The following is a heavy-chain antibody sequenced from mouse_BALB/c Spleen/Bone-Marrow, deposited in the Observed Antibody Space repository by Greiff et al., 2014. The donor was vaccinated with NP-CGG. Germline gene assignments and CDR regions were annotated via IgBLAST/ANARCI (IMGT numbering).Heavy chain of an antibody. Sequence: VKLQQPGAELVKPGASVKLSCTASGFNIKDTYMHWVKQRPEQGLEWIGRNDPANGNTKYDPKFQGKATITADTSSNPAYLQLSSLTSEDTAVYYCAFYYYGSSLFAYWGQGTLVTVSA. CDR3: AFYYYGSSLFAY. V-gene: IGHV14-3*02. CDR1: GFNIKDTY. J-gene: IGHJ3*01. CDR2: NDPANGNT. D-gene: IGHD1-1*01.